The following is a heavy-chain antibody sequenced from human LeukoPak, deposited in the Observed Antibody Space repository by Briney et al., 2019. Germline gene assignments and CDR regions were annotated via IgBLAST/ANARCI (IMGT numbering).Heavy chain of an antibody. J-gene: IGHJ6*03. CDR1: GGSISSYY. V-gene: IGHV4-34*01. D-gene: IGHD6-6*01. CDR3: ARGIAARPWYYYYYMDV. CDR2: INHSGST. Sequence: PSETLSLTCTASGGSISSYYWSWIRQPPGKGLEWIGEINHSGSTNYNPSLKSRVTISVDTSKNQFSLKLSSVTAADTAVYYCARGIAARPWYYYYYMDVWGNGTTVTVSS.